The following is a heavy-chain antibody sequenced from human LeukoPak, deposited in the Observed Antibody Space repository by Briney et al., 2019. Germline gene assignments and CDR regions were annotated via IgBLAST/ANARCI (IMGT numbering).Heavy chain of an antibody. J-gene: IGHJ4*02. Sequence: AGRSLRLSCAASGFTFNTHWMSWVRQAPGRGLEWVANIKRDGSEKAYVDSVKGRFTISRDNAQNSLFLQMNSLRAEDTAVYYCARISVHSGDLFDCWGQGTLVTVSS. CDR1: GFTFNTHW. CDR2: IKRDGSEK. V-gene: IGHV3-7*05. D-gene: IGHD4-17*01. CDR3: ARISVHSGDLFDC.